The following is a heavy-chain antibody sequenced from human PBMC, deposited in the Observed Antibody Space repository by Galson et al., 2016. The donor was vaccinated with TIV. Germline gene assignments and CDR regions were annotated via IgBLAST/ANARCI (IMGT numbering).Heavy chain of an antibody. CDR1: GYSFTSNW. D-gene: IGHD3-22*01. Sequence: QSGAEVKKPRQSLKISCTGVGYSFTSNWIGWVRQMPGKGLEMMGIIFPSDSESRYSPSFQGQVTISVHRASSIAYLQWGSLKASDTGMYYCARLDSRGFHNWRQGTLVTVAS. J-gene: IGHJ1*01. CDR2: IFPSDSES. V-gene: IGHV5-51*03. CDR3: ARLDSRGFHN.